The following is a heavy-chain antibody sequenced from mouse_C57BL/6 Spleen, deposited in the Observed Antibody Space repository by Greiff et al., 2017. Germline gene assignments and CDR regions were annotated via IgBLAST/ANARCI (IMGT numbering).Heavy chain of an antibody. J-gene: IGHJ4*01. CDR1: GYSITSGYY. CDR3: GARWNYRRYYAMDY. CDR2: ISYDGSN. V-gene: IGHV3-6*01. Sequence: DVQLQESGPGLVKPSQSLSLTCSVTGYSITSGYYWNWIRQFPGNKLEWMGYISYDGSNNYNPSLKNRISITRDTSKNPSFLKLNSVTTEDTATXYCGARWNYRRYYAMDYWGQGTSVTVSS. D-gene: IGHD2-12*01.